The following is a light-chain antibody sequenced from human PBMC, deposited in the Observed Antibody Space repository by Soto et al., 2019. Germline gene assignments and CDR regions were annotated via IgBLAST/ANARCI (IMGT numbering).Light chain of an antibody. V-gene: IGKV2-28*01. J-gene: IGKJ4*01. CDR1: QSLLHSNGYNC. Sequence: DLVMTQSPLSLPVTPGEPASISCRSSQSLLHSNGYNCLDWYLQKPGQSPQLLIYLGSNRASGVPDRFSGSGSGTDFTLKISRVEAEDVGVYYCMQALQTPVTFGGGTKVEIK. CDR2: LGS. CDR3: MQALQTPVT.